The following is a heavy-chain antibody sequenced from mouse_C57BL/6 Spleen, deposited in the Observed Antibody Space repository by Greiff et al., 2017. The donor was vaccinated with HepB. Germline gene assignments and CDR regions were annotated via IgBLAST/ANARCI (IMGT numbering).Heavy chain of an antibody. V-gene: IGHV1-69*01. CDR3: ARGSNAMDY. CDR2: IDPSDSYT. Sequence: VQLQQSGAELVMPGASVKLSCKASGYTFTSYWMHWVKQRPGQGLEWIGEIDPSDSYTNYNQKFKGKSTLTVDKSSSTAYMQLSSLTSEDSAVYYCARGSNAMDYWGQRTSVTVSS. CDR1: GYTFTSYW. D-gene: IGHD5-1*01. J-gene: IGHJ4*01.